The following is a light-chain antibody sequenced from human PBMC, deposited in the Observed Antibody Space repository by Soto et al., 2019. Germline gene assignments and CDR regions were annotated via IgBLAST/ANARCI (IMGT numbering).Light chain of an antibody. V-gene: IGKV3-20*01. CDR3: QEHRRAGR. Sequence: IEVTTSLGALCVTSEERDPPSCWASQSVSSSFVAWYQQKPGQAPRLLIYGASSRAAGIPDRFSGSGSGTDFTLTISRMEPEGLAVYPCQEHRRAGRVAQGTKVDIK. J-gene: IGKJ1*01. CDR2: GAS. CDR1: QSVSSSF.